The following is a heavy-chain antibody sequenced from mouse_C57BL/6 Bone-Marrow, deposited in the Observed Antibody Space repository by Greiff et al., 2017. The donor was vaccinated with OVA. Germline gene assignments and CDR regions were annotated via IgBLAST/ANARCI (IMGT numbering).Heavy chain of an antibody. Sequence: VKLVESGPGLVAPSQSLSITCTVSGFSLTSYGVDWVRQPPGKGLEWLGVIWGGGSTNYNSALMSRLSISKDNSKSQVFLKMNSLQTDDTAMYYCAAYYDPHGGYAMDYWGQGTSVTVSS. D-gene: IGHD2-4*01. CDR1: GFSLTSYG. V-gene: IGHV2-9*01. CDR2: IWGGGST. CDR3: AAYYDPHGGYAMDY. J-gene: IGHJ4*01.